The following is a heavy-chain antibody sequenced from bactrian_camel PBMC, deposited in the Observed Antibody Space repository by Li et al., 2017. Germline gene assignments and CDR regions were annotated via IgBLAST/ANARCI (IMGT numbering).Heavy chain of an antibody. CDR2: IYTGGDR. D-gene: IGHD6*01. Sequence: HVQLVESGGGSVQAGGSMNFSCAISGDTYSTNCMGWFRQAPGKEREGVAAIYTGGDRLYADSVKGRFTISLNRAQTMVYLQMSSLEPEDTAVYYCAADQRGGSWFRPRQTDFGYWGQGTQVTVS. J-gene: IGHJ6*01. CDR1: GDTYSTNC. V-gene: IGHV3S53*01. CDR3: AADQRGGSWFRPRQTDFGY.